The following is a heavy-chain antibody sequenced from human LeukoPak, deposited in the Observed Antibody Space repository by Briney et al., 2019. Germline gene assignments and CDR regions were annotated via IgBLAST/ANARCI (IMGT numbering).Heavy chain of an antibody. J-gene: IGHJ4*02. CDR3: ARAYSYGYPYYFDY. Sequence: SETLSLTCAVYGGSFSGYYWSWIRQPPGKGLEWIGEINHSGSINYNPSLKSRVTISVDTSKNQFSLKLSSVTAADTAVYYCARAYSYGYPYYFDYWGQGTLVTVSS. D-gene: IGHD5-18*01. V-gene: IGHV4-34*01. CDR1: GGSFSGYY. CDR2: INHSGSI.